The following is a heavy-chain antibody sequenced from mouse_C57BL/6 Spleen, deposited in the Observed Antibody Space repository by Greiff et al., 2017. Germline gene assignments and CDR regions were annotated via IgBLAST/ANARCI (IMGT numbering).Heavy chain of an antibody. J-gene: IGHJ2*01. D-gene: IGHD2-2*01. CDR1: GYAFSSSW. Sequence: QLQQSGPELVKPGASVKISCKASGYAFSSSWMNWVKQRPGKGLEWIGRIYPGDGDTNYNGKFKGKATLTADKSSSTAYMQLSSLTSEDSAVYFCARGEIYYGYDGDYWGQGTTLTVSS. CDR2: IYPGDGDT. V-gene: IGHV1-82*01. CDR3: ARGEIYYGYDGDY.